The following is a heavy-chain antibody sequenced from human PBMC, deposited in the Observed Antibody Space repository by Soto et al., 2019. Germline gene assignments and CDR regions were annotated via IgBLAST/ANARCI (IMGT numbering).Heavy chain of an antibody. V-gene: IGHV4-39*01. J-gene: IGHJ6*03. CDR1: GASLPLSTYH. CDR3: ARHIAEASQWPVDYMDV. D-gene: IGHD6-13*01. Sequence: SETLFLTRPVSGASLPLSTYHLGWVPPPPGEGLEWIGTVHYRGSTYYNPSFKSRVTISVDTSKSQFSLKLTSVTAADTAVYYCARHIAEASQWPVDYMDVWGKGTTVTVSS. CDR2: VHYRGST.